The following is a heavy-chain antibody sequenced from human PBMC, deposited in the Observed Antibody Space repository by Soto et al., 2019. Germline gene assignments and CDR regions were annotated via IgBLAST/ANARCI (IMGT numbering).Heavy chain of an antibody. V-gene: IGHV3-30*18. CDR3: AKDRSTSWTFDY. CDR1: GFSFSSHG. CDR2: ISDDGINI. D-gene: IGHD2-2*01. Sequence: QVQLVESGGGVVQPGRSLRLSCAASGFSFSSHGMHWVRQAPGKGLEWVAAISDDGINIYYADSVRGRFTISRDDSKNTVYVQMDSLRAEDTAVYYCAKDRSTSWTFDYWGQGTLVTVSS. J-gene: IGHJ4*02.